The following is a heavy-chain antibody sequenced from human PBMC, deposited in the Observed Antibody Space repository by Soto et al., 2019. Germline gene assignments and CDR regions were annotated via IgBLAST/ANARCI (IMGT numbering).Heavy chain of an antibody. J-gene: IGHJ3*01. CDR3: ARVREHCTVGVCYTDAFDL. D-gene: IGHD2-8*02. CDR1: GDTFNNYP. V-gene: IGHV1-69*01. Sequence: QEQLVQSGAEVKKPGSSVRVSCKASGDTFNNYPISWVRQAPGQGLEWMAGIIPIFGTKNYAQKFQGRVRISADASTYAAYMGLSCLRAEDTAVYYCARVREHCTVGVCYTDAFDLWGQGTMVTVSS. CDR2: IIPIFGTK.